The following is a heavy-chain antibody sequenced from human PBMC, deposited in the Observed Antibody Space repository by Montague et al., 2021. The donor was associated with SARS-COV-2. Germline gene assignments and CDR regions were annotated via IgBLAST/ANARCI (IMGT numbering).Heavy chain of an antibody. V-gene: IGHV4-59*01. Sequence: SETLSLTRTVSGGSISSYYWSWIRQPPGKGLEWIGYIYYSGSTNXNPSLKSRVTISVDTSKDQFSLKLSSVTAADTAVYYCARVFPRWLQFDPYFDYWGQGTTVTVPS. CDR1: GGSISSYY. D-gene: IGHD5-24*01. J-gene: IGHJ4*03. CDR2: IYYSGST. CDR3: ARVFPRWLQFDPYFDY.